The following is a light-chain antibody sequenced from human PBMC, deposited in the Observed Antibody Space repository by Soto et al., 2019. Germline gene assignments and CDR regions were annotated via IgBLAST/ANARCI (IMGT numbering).Light chain of an antibody. V-gene: IGLV6-57*04. J-gene: IGLJ2*01. CDR3: QSYDSSNQGI. CDR2: EGN. CDR1: SGSIASHY. Sequence: NFMLTQPHSVSESPGKTVTISCTRSSGSIASHYVQWYQQRPGGAPTTVIYEGNLRPSGVPNRFSGSIDSSSNSASLTISGLKTEDEADYYCQSYDSSNQGIFGGGTKLTVL.